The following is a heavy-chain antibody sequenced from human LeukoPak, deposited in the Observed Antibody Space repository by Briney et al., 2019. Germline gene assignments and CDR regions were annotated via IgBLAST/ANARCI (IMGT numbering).Heavy chain of an antibody. Sequence: GGSLRLSCAASGFTFSSYGMHWVRQAPGKGLEWGAFIRYDGSNRYYADSVKGRFTISRDNSKNTLYLQMNSLRAEDTAVYYCAKGTDYGSGSYRIYFYYYMDVWGKGTTVTVSS. CDR3: AKGTDYGSGSYRIYFYYYMDV. D-gene: IGHD3-10*01. CDR2: IRYDGSNR. V-gene: IGHV3-30*02. J-gene: IGHJ6*03. CDR1: GFTFSSYG.